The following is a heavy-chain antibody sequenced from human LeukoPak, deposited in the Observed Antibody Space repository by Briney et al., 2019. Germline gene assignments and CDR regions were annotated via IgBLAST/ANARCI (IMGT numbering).Heavy chain of an antibody. Sequence: ASVKVSCKASGCTFTGYYLHWVRQAPGQGLEWMGWINPHSGGTNYAQKFQGRVTMTRDTSISTAYMELSRLRSDDTAVYYCARAGIVVVPAAIGYYWGQGTLVTVSS. CDR2: INPHSGGT. CDR1: GCTFTGYY. CDR3: ARAGIVVVPAAIGYY. J-gene: IGHJ4*02. V-gene: IGHV1-2*02. D-gene: IGHD2-2*02.